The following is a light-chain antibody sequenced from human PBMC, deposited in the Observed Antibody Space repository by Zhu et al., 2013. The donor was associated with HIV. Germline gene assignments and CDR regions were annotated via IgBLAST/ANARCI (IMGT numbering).Light chain of an antibody. V-gene: IGKV3-20*01. Sequence: EIVLTQSPATLSVSPGERATLSCRASQSVSSNLAWYQQKPGQAPRLLIYDASSRATGIPDRFSGSGSGTDFTLTISRLEPEDFAVYYCQQYSSSPITFGGGTKVEI. J-gene: IGKJ4*01. CDR1: QSVSSN. CDR3: QQYSSSPIT. CDR2: DAS.